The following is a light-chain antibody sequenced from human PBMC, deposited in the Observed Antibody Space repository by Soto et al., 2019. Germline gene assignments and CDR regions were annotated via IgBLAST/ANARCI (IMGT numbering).Light chain of an antibody. CDR2: DAS. Sequence: EVVLTQSPATLSLSPGERATLSCRASRSVSSSLAWYQQKPGQAPRLLIFDASTRATGIPARFSGSGSETDFTLTISSLEPEDFAVYYCQQRSVWPPSITFGQGTRLEIK. V-gene: IGKV3-11*01. J-gene: IGKJ5*01. CDR1: RSVSSS. CDR3: QQRSVWPPSIT.